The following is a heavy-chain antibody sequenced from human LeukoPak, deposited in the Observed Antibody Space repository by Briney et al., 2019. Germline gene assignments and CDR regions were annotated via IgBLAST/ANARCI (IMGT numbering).Heavy chain of an antibody. CDR3: ARHRHKAAAVYA. CDR1: GCSISSSSYY. Sequence: SETLSLTCTVSGCSISSSSYYWGWIRQPPGKGLEWNVSSYYSGSTYYNPSLKSRVIICVDTSKKQFSLKLSLVTAADTAEYYCARHRHKAAAVYAWGQGTLVTVSS. CDR2: SYYSGST. D-gene: IGHD6-13*01. J-gene: IGHJ5*02. V-gene: IGHV4-39*01.